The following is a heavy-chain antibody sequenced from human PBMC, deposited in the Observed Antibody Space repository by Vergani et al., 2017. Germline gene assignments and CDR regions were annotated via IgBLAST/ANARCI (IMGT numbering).Heavy chain of an antibody. CDR2: ISWNSGKI. V-gene: IGHV3-9*01. CDR1: GFTFDYA. J-gene: IGHJ4*02. D-gene: IGHD1-1*01. CDR3: AKFPLNITTPDRGDF. Sequence: EVQLVESGGGLIQPGRSLRLSCAASGFTFDYAMHWVRQAPGKGLEWVSGISWNSGKIDYADSVKGRFIISSDNVKNSLYLQMNSLRAEDTALYYCAKFPLNITTPDRGDFWGQGSLVTGSS.